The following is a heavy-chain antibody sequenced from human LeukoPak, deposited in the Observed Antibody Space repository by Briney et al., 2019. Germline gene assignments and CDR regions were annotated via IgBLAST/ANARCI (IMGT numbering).Heavy chain of an antibody. CDR1: GLTFSIAW. CDR3: NTEVD. CDR2: IKSKTDGGTA. J-gene: IGHJ1*01. Sequence: GGSLRLSCAATGLTFSIAWMYWVRQAPGKGLEWVGRIKSKTDGGTAEYAAPVQGRFTISRDDSKNMLYLQMNSLKAEDTAVYYCNTEVDWGRGTLVAVSS. V-gene: IGHV3-15*01.